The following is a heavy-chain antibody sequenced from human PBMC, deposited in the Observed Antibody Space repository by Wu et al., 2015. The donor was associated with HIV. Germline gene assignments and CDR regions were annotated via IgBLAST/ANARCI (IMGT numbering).Heavy chain of an antibody. CDR3: TRMVTTGVTYID. J-gene: IGHJ4*02. D-gene: IGHD1-1*01. Sequence: QVQLVQSGTEVKETGASVKISCRSSGYTFINYRIHWVRQAPGQGLEWMGGLIPILGTSNYAQNFQGRVRITADESTRTAYVDLSSLRSDDTAIYYCTRMVTTGVTYIDWGQGTLVTVSS. CDR2: LIPILGTS. V-gene: IGHV1-69*01. CDR1: GYTFINYR.